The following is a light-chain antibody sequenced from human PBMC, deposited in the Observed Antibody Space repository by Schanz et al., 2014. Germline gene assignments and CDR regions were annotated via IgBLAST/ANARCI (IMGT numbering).Light chain of an antibody. V-gene: IGKV3-20*01. Sequence: EILMTQSPATLSVSPGERAILSCRASQSISSNLAWYQQKPGQAPRLLIYAASSRATGIPDRFSGAGSGTDFTLTISRLEPEDNAVYYCQQYGSSPTFGGGTKVEI. CDR2: AAS. CDR3: QQYGSSPT. J-gene: IGKJ4*01. CDR1: QSISSN.